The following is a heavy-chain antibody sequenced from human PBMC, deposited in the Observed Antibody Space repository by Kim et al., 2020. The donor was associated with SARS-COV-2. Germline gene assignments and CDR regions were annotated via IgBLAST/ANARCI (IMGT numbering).Heavy chain of an antibody. Sequence: GGSLRLSCAASGFTFSSYGMHWVRQAPGKGLEWVAVIWYDGSKKYYADSVKGRFTISRDNSKNTLYLQMNSLRAEDTAVYYCAREGSIVGAVYYYNMDVWGTGTPVTVSS. V-gene: IGHV3-33*01. CDR2: IWYDGSKK. D-gene: IGHD1-26*01. CDR3: AREGSIVGAVYYYNMDV. J-gene: IGHJ6*03. CDR1: GFTFSSYG.